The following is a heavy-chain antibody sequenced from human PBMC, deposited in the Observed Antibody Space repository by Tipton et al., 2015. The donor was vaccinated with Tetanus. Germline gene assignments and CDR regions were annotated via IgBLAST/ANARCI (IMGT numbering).Heavy chain of an antibody. CDR2: ISSSGSTI. V-gene: IGHV3-11*01. D-gene: IGHD4-17*01. Sequence: SLRLSCAASGFAFSDYYMSWIRQAPGKGLEWVSYISSSGSTIYYADPVKGRFTISRDNAKNSLSLQVNSLRAEDTAVYYCARTLRGTTRVGFQYLSYYRMDVWGQGTTVTVSS. CDR1: GFAFSDYY. CDR3: ARTLRGTTRVGFQYLSYYRMDV. J-gene: IGHJ6*02.